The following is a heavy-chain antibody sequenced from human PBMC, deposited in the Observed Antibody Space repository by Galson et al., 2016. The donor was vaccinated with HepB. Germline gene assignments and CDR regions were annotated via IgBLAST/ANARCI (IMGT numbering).Heavy chain of an antibody. J-gene: IGHJ4*02. CDR2: IRGDGIVS. CDR1: GFTLNAHW. V-gene: IGHV3-7*01. Sequence: SLRLSCAASGFTLNAHWMNWVRQAPGKGLEWVANIRGDGIVSYYAESVRGRFTISRDNAKNSLYLQMHGLRVDETAVYYCSREMTGSYFDWGQGTLVTVSS. D-gene: IGHD3-10*01. CDR3: SREMTGSYFD.